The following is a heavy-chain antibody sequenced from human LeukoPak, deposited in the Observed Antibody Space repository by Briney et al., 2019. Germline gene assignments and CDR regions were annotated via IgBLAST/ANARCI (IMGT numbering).Heavy chain of an antibody. J-gene: IGHJ5*02. CDR3: ARGGGNWNYWFDP. CDR1: GYTFAGHY. D-gene: IGHD1-7*01. CDR2: LNPNSGAT. Sequence: ASVRVSCKASGYTFAGHYLHWVRQAPAQGLEWLGWLNPNSGATHYAQKFQGRFTMTRDTTSSTVYMQLTGLRSDDTAVYYCARGGGNWNYWFDPWGQGTLVTVSS. V-gene: IGHV1-2*02.